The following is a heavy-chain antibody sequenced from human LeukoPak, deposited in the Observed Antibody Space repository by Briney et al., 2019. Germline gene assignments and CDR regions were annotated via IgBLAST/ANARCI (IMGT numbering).Heavy chain of an antibody. CDR1: GGSFSGYY. CDR3: ARHVGWGFYYYYMDV. V-gene: IGHV4-34*01. Sequence: SETLSLTCAVYGGSFSGYYWSWIRQPPGKGLEWIGEINHSGSTNYNPSLKSRVTISVDTSKNQFSLKLSSVTAADTAVYYCARHVGWGFYYYYMDVWGKGTTVTVSS. D-gene: IGHD3-16*01. CDR2: INHSGST. J-gene: IGHJ6*03.